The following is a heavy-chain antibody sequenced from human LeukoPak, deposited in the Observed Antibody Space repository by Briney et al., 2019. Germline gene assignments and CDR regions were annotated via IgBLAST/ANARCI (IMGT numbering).Heavy chain of an antibody. J-gene: IGHJ4*02. CDR1: TITISSYW. Sequence: GGSLRLSCEASTITISSYWMHWVRQAPGEGLVLVSRSNSEGSSISYADSVKGRFTISRDNAKNTLYLQMNSLRAEDTAVYYCARGLVGATLDYWGQGTLVTVSS. D-gene: IGHD1-26*01. CDR3: ARGLVGATLDY. V-gene: IGHV3-74*01. CDR2: SNSEGSSI.